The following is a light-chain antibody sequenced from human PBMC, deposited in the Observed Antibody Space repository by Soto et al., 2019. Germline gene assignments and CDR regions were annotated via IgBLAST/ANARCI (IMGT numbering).Light chain of an antibody. Sequence: QSALTQPASVSGSPGQSITISCTGTSSDVGGYNYVSWYQQHPGKAPKLMIYEVTNRPSGVSNRFSGSKSGNTASLTISGLQAEDEADYYCSSYTSSITLVFGAGTK. CDR3: SSYTSSITLV. CDR1: SSDVGGYNY. V-gene: IGLV2-14*01. CDR2: EVT. J-gene: IGLJ1*01.